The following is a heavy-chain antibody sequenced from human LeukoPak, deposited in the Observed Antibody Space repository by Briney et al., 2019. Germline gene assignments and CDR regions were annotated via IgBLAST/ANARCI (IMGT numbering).Heavy chain of an antibody. CDR2: INPSGGST. CDR3: ARGPTMIVVVDAFDI. Sequence: GASVKVSCKASGYTFTSYYMHWVRQAPGQGLEWMGIINPSGGSTSYAQKFQGRVTMTRDTSTSTVYMELSSLRSEDTAVYYCARGPTMIVVVDAFDIWGQGTMVTVSS. D-gene: IGHD3-22*01. CDR1: GYTFTSYY. V-gene: IGHV1-46*01. J-gene: IGHJ3*02.